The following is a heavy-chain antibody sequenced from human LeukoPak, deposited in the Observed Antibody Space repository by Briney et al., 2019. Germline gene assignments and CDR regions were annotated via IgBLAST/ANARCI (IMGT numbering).Heavy chain of an antibody. J-gene: IGHJ6*02. Sequence: GASVKVSCKASGYTFTAYYMHWVRQAPGQGLEWLGWIDPNSGGTNYAQNFQGWVTMTRDTSISTTYMQLSSLRSDDTAVYYCARRVVVVPAAMQHYYYYGMDVWGQGTTVTVSS. CDR2: IDPNSGGT. D-gene: IGHD2-2*01. CDR1: GYTFTAYY. V-gene: IGHV1-2*04. CDR3: ARRVVVVPAAMQHYYYYGMDV.